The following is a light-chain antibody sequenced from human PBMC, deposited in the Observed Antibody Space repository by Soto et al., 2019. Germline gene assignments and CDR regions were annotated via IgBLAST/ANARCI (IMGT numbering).Light chain of an antibody. CDR3: QQSYMDPIT. CDR1: QSIGTY. CDR2: DAS. V-gene: IGKV1-39*01. J-gene: IGKJ5*01. Sequence: IQLTQSPSSLSASVGNRATITCRASQSIGTYLNWYQKKPGKAHNLLIYDASRLQSAVPSRFSGSGGGTAVTLSISSVQPEDFATYFCQQSYMDPITFGQGTRLEI.